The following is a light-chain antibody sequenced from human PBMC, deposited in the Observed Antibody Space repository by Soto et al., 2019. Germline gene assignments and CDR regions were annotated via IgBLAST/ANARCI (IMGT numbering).Light chain of an antibody. V-gene: IGLV1-51*02. CDR1: SSDIGRHY. Sequence: QSVLPQPASVSGSPGQSITISCTGSSSDIGRHYVSWYQHLPGTAPKLLIYENSKRPSGIPDRFSGSKSGTSATLGITGLQTGDEADYYCGTWGTSLSRVFGTGTKVTVL. CDR2: ENS. CDR3: GTWGTSLSRV. J-gene: IGLJ1*01.